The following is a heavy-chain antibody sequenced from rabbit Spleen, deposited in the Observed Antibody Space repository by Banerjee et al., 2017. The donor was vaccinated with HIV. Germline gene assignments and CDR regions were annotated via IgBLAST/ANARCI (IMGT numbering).Heavy chain of an antibody. CDR2: INASTGKP. D-gene: IGHD1-1*01. CDR3: VRDTSSSFSSYGMDL. J-gene: IGHJ3*01. Sequence: QEQLVESGGGLVQPEGSLTLTCKASGFSFSDRDVMCWVRQAPGKGLEWIACINASTGKPVYATWAKGRFTISRTSSTTVTLRMTSLTAEDRATYFCVRDTSSSFSSYGMDLWGQGTLVT. CDR1: GFSFSDRDV. V-gene: IGHV1S45*01.